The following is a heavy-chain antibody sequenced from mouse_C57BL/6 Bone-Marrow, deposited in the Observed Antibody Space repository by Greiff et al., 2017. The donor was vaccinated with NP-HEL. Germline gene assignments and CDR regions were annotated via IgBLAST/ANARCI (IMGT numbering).Heavy chain of an antibody. V-gene: IGHV7-3*01. CDR3: ARYPSYYSNYHYYAMDY. CDR1: GFTFTDYY. Sequence: EVMLVESGGGLVQPGGSLSLSCAASGFTFTDYYMSWVRQPPGKALEWLGFIRNKANGYTTEYSASVKGRFTISRDNSQSILYLQMNALRAEDSATYYCARYPSYYSNYHYYAMDYWGQGTSVNVSS. D-gene: IGHD2-5*01. CDR2: IRNKANGYTT. J-gene: IGHJ4*01.